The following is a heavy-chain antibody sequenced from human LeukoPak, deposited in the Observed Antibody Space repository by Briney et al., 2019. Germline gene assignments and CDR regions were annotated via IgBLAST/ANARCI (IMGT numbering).Heavy chain of an antibody. CDR2: INSSGGST. J-gene: IGHJ5*02. V-gene: IGHV1-46*01. CDR1: GYTFTSYY. Sequence: ASVKVSCKASGYTFTSYYMHWVRQAPGQGLEWMGIINSSGGSTSYAQKFQGRVTMTRDTSTSTVYMELSSLRSEDTAVYYCARATSTLGLLWFVESWNAWGQGTLVTVSS. D-gene: IGHD3-10*01. CDR3: ARATSTLGLLWFVESWNA.